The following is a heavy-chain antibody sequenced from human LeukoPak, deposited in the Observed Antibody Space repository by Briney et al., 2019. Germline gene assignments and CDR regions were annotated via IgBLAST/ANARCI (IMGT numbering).Heavy chain of an antibody. D-gene: IGHD6-6*01. CDR2: TYYSGST. CDR3: ARVSSSSRPNFDY. CDR1: GGSISSYY. V-gene: IGHV4-59*08. J-gene: IGHJ4*02. Sequence: SETLSLTCTVSGGSISSYYWSWIRQPPGEGLEWIGYTYYSGSTNYNPSLKSRVTISVDTSKNQFSLKLSSVTAADTAVYYCARVSSSSRPNFDYWGQGTLVTVSS.